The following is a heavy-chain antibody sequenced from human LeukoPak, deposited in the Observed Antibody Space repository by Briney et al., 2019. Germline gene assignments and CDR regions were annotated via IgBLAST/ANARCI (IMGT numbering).Heavy chain of an antibody. J-gene: IGHJ4*02. CDR3: ARTGYDSSGYYNDY. Sequence: PSETLSLTCAVSGGSISSGGYSWSWIRQPPGKGLEWIGYIYYSGSTNYNPSLKSRVTISVDTSKNQFSLKLSSVTAADTAVYYCARTGYDSSGYYNDYWGQGTLVTVSS. CDR1: GGSISSGGYS. CDR2: IYYSGST. D-gene: IGHD3-22*01. V-gene: IGHV4-61*08.